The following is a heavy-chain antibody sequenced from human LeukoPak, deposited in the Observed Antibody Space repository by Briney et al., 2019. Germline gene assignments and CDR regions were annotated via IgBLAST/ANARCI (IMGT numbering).Heavy chain of an antibody. CDR2: ISFDGSNK. Sequence: GGSLRLSCAASGFTFSSYGMHWVRQAPGKGLEWVAVISFDGSNKYYADSVKGRFTISRDNAKNTLYLQMNSLRADDTAIYYCARAPSEWAYYFDYWGQGTLVTVSS. CDR3: ARAPSEWAYYFDY. J-gene: IGHJ4*02. D-gene: IGHD3-3*01. V-gene: IGHV3-30*03. CDR1: GFTFSSYG.